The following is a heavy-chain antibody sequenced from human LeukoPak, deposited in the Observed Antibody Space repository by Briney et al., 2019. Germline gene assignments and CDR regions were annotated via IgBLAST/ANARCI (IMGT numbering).Heavy chain of an antibody. CDR1: GFTFSRNA. D-gene: IGHD3-10*01. CDR2: ISSNGGST. CDR3: VKDGSGSYYTYYFDY. V-gene: IGHV3-64D*06. J-gene: IGHJ4*02. Sequence: PGGSLRLSCSASGFTFSRNAMHWVRQAPGKGLEYVSAISSNGGSTYYADSVKGRFTISRDNSKNTLYLQMSSLRTEDTAVYYCVKDGSGSYYTYYFDYWGQGTLVTVSS.